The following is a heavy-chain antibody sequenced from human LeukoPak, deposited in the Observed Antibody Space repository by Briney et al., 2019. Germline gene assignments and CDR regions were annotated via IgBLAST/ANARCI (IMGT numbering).Heavy chain of an antibody. CDR1: GFTFSSYS. Sequence: PGGSLRLSRAASGFTFSSYSMNWVRQAPGKGLEWVSSITSSSTYIYYADSVKGRFTISRDNARNSLYLQMNSLRAEDTAVYYCARDPYSGSYGDYYYYYMDVWGKGTTVTISS. CDR3: ARDPYSGSYGDYYYYYMDV. J-gene: IGHJ6*03. V-gene: IGHV3-21*01. D-gene: IGHD1-26*01. CDR2: ITSSSTYI.